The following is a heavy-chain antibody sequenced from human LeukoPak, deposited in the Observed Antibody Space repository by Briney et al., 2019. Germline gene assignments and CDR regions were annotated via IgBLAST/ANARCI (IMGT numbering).Heavy chain of an antibody. Sequence: PGGSLRLSCAASGFTFSSYGFHWVRQAPGKGLEWVAVIWYDGSNIHYAESVKGRFTISRDNSRDTLYLHMNSQRPEDTAVYYCARDFYTGMFDYWGQGTLVTVSS. CDR1: GFTFSSYG. CDR3: ARDFYTGMFDY. CDR2: IWYDGSNI. D-gene: IGHD3-10*02. J-gene: IGHJ4*02. V-gene: IGHV3-33*01.